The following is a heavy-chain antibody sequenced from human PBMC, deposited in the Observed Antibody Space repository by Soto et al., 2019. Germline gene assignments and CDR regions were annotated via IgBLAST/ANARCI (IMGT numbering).Heavy chain of an antibody. CDR2: ITSNGDST. D-gene: IGHD2-2*02. CDR1: EFDFNKYA. J-gene: IGHJ4*02. CDR3: AKDSPSYTTSPFYFDS. V-gene: IGHV3-23*01. Sequence: TGGSLRLSCAAFEFDFNKYAMTWVRQAPGKGLQWVSSITSNGDSTYYADSVKGRFTTSRDNSKNTLYLQMNSLRADDTAVFYCAKDSPSYTTSPFYFDSWGQGTLVTVSS.